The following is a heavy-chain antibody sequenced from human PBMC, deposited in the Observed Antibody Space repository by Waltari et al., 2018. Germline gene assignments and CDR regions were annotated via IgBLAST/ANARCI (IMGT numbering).Heavy chain of an antibody. J-gene: IGHJ5*02. V-gene: IGHV4-4*02. D-gene: IGHD6-19*01. CDR1: GGSISSSNW. Sequence: QVQLQESGPGLVKPSGTLSLTCAVSGGSISSSNWWSWVRQPPGKGLEWIGEIYLRGITNDTPALKSRVTISVDKSKNQVSLKLSSVTAADTAVYYCVCIAVAGGRALDPWGQGTLVTVSS. CDR2: IYLRGIT. CDR3: VCIAVAGGRALDP.